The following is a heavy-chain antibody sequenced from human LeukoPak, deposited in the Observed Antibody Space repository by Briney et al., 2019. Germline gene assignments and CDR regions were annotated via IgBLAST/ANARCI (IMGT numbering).Heavy chain of an antibody. Sequence: GGSLRLSCAASGFTFSSYSMNWVRQAPGKGLEWVSSISSSSSYIYYADSVKGRFTISRDNAKNSLYLQMNSLRAEDTAVYYCARALVDTFYYYYYGMDVWGQGTTVTVSS. V-gene: IGHV3-21*01. CDR3: ARALVDTFYYYYYGMDV. J-gene: IGHJ6*02. CDR2: ISSSSSYI. CDR1: GFTFSSYS. D-gene: IGHD5-18*01.